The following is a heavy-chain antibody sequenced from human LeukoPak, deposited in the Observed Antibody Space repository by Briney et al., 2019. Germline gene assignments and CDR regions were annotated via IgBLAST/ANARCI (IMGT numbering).Heavy chain of an antibody. CDR2: INHSGST. CDR1: GGSFSGYY. V-gene: IGHV4-34*01. D-gene: IGHD1-26*01. J-gene: IGHJ4*02. Sequence: SETLSLTCAVYGGSFSGYYRSWIRQPPGKGLEWIGEINHSGSTNYNPSLKSRVTISVDTSKNQFSLKLSSVTAADTAVYYCARDFALSGSFDYWGQGTLVTVSS. CDR3: ARDFALSGSFDY.